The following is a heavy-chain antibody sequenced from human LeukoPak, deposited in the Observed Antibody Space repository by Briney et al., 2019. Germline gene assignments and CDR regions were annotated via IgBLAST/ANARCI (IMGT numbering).Heavy chain of an antibody. CDR3: AKVRSDIVVVPAAMVFDSLLLQRNY. CDR2: INPSGGST. J-gene: IGHJ4*02. CDR1: GYTFTSYY. V-gene: IGHV1-46*01. Sequence: ASVNVSCKASGYTFTSYYMHWVRQAPGQGLEWMGIINPSGGSTSYAQKFQGRVTMTRDTSTSTVYMELSSLRSEDTAVYYCAKVRSDIVVVPAAMVFDSLLLQRNYWGQGTLVTVSS. D-gene: IGHD2-2*01.